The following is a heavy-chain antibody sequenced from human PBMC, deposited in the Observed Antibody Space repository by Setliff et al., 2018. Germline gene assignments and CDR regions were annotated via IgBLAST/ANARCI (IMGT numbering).Heavy chain of an antibody. CDR2: IDYRRST. CDR1: GVSLTSSHFY. V-gene: IGHV4-31*03. J-gene: IGHJ6*03. Sequence: SETLSLTCSVSGVSLTSSHFYWSWIRQRPGKGLEWIGKIDYRRSTRYNPSLETRVSMSVDTSKNQFSLRLTSVTDADTTVYYCAMDQGVVWGKGTTVTVS. CDR3: AMDQGVV. D-gene: IGHD2-2*03.